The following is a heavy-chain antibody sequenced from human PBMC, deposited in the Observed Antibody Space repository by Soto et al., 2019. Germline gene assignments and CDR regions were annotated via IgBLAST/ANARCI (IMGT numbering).Heavy chain of an antibody. J-gene: IGHJ6*02. CDR3: AKDRDIAAAGTTPPFYYGMDV. CDR2: ISGSGGST. CDR1: GFTFSSYA. Sequence: SGFTFSSYAMSWVRQAPGKGLEWVSAISGSGGSTYYADSVKGRFTISRDNSKNTLYLQMNSLRAEDTAVYYCAKDRDIAAAGTTPPFYYGMDVWGQGTTVTVSS. V-gene: IGHV3-23*01. D-gene: IGHD6-13*01.